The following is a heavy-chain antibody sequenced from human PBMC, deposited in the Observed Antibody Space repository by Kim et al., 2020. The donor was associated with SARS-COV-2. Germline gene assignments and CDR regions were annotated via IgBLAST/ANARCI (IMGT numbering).Heavy chain of an antibody. J-gene: IGHJ4*02. Sequence: GGSLRLSCAASRFSFSSFAMSWVSQAPGKGLEWVSAISGRGNSTNYADSVKGRFTISRDNSKSTLYLQMSSLWAEDTAVYYCAKDGHYTTSWRHFDSWGQGTLFAVSS. CDR1: RFSFSSFA. CDR2: ISGRGNST. D-gene: IGHD6-13*01. CDR3: AKDGHYTTSWRHFDS. V-gene: IGHV3-23*01.